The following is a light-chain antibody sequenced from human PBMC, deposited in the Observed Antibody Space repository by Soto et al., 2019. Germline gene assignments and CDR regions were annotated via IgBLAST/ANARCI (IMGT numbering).Light chain of an antibody. CDR1: PGIGSW. V-gene: IGKV1-12*01. CDR3: QQANSLPLT. J-gene: IGKJ4*01. CDR2: AAS. Sequence: DIQMIQSPSSVSASVGDRVTITCRASPGIGSWLAWYQQKPGKATKLLIYAASTLQSGVTSRFSGSGSAKDFTLTISSLQPDDFATYYCQQANSLPLTFGGGTTVEIK.